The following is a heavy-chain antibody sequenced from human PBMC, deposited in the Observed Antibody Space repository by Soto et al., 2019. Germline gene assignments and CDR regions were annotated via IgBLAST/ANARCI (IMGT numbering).Heavy chain of an antibody. Sequence: GGSLRLSCAASGLTLTRYSMKWVRQAPGKGLEWVSSISSTTNYIYYGDSMKGRFTISRDNAKNSLYLEMNRLRAEDTAVYYCARESEDLTSNFDYWGQGTLVTVSS. V-gene: IGHV3-21*06. CDR2: ISSTTNYI. CDR1: GLTLTRYS. CDR3: ARESEDLTSNFDY. J-gene: IGHJ4*02.